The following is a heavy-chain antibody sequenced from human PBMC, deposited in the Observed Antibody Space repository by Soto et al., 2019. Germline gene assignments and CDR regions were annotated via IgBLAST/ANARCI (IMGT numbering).Heavy chain of an antibody. Sequence: SVKGRFTISRDNAKNSLYLQMNSLRAEDTAVYYCARAPGSYSATFDYWGQGTLVTVSS. V-gene: IGHV3-21*01. CDR3: ARAPGSYSATFDY. D-gene: IGHD1-26*01. J-gene: IGHJ4*02.